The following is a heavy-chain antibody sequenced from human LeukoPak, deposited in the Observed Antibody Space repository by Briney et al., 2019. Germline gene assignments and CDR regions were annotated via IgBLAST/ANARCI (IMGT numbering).Heavy chain of an antibody. J-gene: IGHJ4*02. CDR2: VYVTGETT. Sequence: GASVKVSCKASGDTFTYYHIHWVRQAPGQGVAWMGAVYVTGETTRNTQNFQGRVTMTRDPSTATVYMELTSLRSEDTAVYYCATEAPGSYYFDYWGQGVLVTVPS. CDR3: ATEAPGSYYFDY. V-gene: IGHV1-46*01. CDR1: GDTFTYYH.